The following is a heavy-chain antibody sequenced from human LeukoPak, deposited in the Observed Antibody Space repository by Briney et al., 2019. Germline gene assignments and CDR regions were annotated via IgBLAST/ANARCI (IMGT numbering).Heavy chain of an antibody. CDR1: GFTFSSYW. CDR2: IKEDGNEK. Sequence: GGSLRLSCVASGFTFSSYWMSWVRQAPGKGLEWVANIKEDGNEKYYVDSVKGRFTTSRDNAKNSLYLQMNSLRAEDTAVYYCAREPFSTMVLVVEYYFDYWGRGTLVTVSS. D-gene: IGHD3-22*01. V-gene: IGHV3-7*01. J-gene: IGHJ4*02. CDR3: AREPFSTMVLVVEYYFDY.